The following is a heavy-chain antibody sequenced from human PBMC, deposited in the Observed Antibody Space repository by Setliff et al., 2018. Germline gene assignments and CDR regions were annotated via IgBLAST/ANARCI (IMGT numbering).Heavy chain of an antibody. Sequence: SETLSLTCTVSGGSISSSSYYWGWIRQPPGKGLEWIGSIYYSGSTYYNPSLKSRVTMSVDASKNQFSLKLSSVTAADTAVYYCARETTYSSSWYGWFDPWGQGTLVTVSS. CDR1: GGSISSSSYY. V-gene: IGHV4-39*07. CDR3: ARETTYSSSWYGWFDP. CDR2: IYYSGST. J-gene: IGHJ5*02. D-gene: IGHD6-13*01.